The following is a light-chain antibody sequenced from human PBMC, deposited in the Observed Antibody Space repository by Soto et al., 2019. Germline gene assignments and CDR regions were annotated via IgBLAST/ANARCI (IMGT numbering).Light chain of an antibody. CDR2: GAS. V-gene: IGKV3-15*01. J-gene: IGKJ4*01. Sequence: IVLAKSPGTLSLSPGERATLSCRASQSVRAKLAWYQQKPGQAPRLLIYGASTRASGIPARFSGSGSGTEFTLTISSLQSEDFAVYYCQHYNEWPLTFGGGTKVDIK. CDR1: QSVRAK. CDR3: QHYNEWPLT.